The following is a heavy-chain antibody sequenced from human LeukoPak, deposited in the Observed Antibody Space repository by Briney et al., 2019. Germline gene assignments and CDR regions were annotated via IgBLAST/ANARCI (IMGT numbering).Heavy chain of an antibody. Sequence: PGGSLRLSCAASGFSFSSHGMNWVRQAPGKGLEWISGISPRADITYYADSVKGRLTISRDNSENTVYLHMSSLRAGDTAVYFCAKDDAWLQFSDWRQGALLTVSS. J-gene: IGHJ4*02. CDR1: GFSFSSHG. V-gene: IGHV3-23*01. CDR3: AKDDAWLQFSD. CDR2: ISPRADIT. D-gene: IGHD5-24*01.